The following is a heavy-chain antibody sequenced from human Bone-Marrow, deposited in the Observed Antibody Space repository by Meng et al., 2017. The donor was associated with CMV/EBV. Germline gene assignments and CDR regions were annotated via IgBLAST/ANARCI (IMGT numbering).Heavy chain of an antibody. Sequence: SETLSLTCTVSGGSISTSGYYWGWIRQPPGKGLEWIGSIYYGGSTYYSPSLKNRVTISLDTSKSQFSLNLNPVTAADTAIYYCASITTSYTRFDYWGQGTLVTVSS. J-gene: IGHJ4*02. V-gene: IGHV4-39*07. CDR1: GGSISTSGYY. CDR2: IYYGGST. D-gene: IGHD4-11*01. CDR3: ASITTSYTRFDY.